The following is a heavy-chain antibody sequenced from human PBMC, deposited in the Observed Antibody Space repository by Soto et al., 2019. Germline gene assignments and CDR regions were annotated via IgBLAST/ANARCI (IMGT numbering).Heavy chain of an antibody. Sequence: GASVNVSRKPSGYTCTSYVIKWVRQAPGQGLEWMGWISAYNGNINYVEKFQGRVTMTTDTFTSTAYMELRSLRSDDTAVYYCAGGIAARPLGYWGQGTLVTVSS. D-gene: IGHD6-6*01. CDR3: AGGIAARPLGY. J-gene: IGHJ4*02. CDR2: ISAYNGNI. V-gene: IGHV1-18*01. CDR1: GYTCTSYV.